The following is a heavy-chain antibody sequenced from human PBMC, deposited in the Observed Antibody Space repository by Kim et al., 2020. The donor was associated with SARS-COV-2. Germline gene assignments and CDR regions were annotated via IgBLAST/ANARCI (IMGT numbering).Heavy chain of an antibody. CDR3: AKDPKTVTFDY. D-gene: IGHD4-4*01. J-gene: IGHJ4*02. V-gene: IGHV3-23*01. Sequence: TYYADSVKGRFTISRDNSKNTLYLQMNSLRAEDTAVYYCAKDPKTVTFDYWGQGTLVTVSS. CDR2: T.